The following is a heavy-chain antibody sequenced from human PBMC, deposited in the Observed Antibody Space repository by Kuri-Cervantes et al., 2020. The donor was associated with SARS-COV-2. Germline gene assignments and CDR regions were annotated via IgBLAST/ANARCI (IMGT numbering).Heavy chain of an antibody. CDR1: GFTFINAW. CDR3: ARGFELLRDFDL. CDR2: TTDDGTNK. V-gene: IGHV3-30-3*01. D-gene: IGHD1-7*01. Sequence: GESLKISCAASGFTFINAWMNWVRQAPGKGLEWVAVTTDDGTNKYYADSVKGRFTISRDNSKNTLYLQMNSLRTEDTAVYYCARGFELLRDFDLWGRGTLVTVSS. J-gene: IGHJ2*01.